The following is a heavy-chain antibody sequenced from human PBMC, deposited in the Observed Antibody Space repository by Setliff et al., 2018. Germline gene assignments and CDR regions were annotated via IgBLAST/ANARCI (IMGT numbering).Heavy chain of an antibody. D-gene: IGHD3-3*01. CDR3: ARRATYYNFWSGYYDY. CDR2: IYYSGST. V-gene: IGHV4-34*01. J-gene: IGHJ4*02. Sequence: PSETLSLTCAVYGGSFSGYYWSWIRQPPGKGLEWIGSIYYSGSTYYNPSLKSRVTISVDTSKNQFSLKLSSVTAADTAVYYCARRATYYNFWSGYYDYWGQGTLVTVSS. CDR1: GGSFSGYY.